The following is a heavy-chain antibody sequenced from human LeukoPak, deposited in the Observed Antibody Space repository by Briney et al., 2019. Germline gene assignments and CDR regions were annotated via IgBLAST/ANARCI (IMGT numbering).Heavy chain of an antibody. CDR1: GYTFTSYY. Sequence: GASVKVSCKASGYTFTSYYMHWVRQAPGQGLEWMGWISAYNGNTNYAQKLQGRVTMTTDTSTSTAYMELRSLRSDDTAVYYCARVRGSGSYYNPDDYWGQGTLVTVSS. D-gene: IGHD3-10*01. CDR3: ARVRGSGSYYNPDDY. V-gene: IGHV1-18*04. J-gene: IGHJ4*02. CDR2: ISAYNGNT.